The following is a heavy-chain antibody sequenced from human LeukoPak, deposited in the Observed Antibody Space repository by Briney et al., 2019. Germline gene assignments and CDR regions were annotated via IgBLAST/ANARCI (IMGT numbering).Heavy chain of an antibody. J-gene: IGHJ4*02. CDR2: IGTAGDT. CDR3: ARNPSSGAYFDY. D-gene: IGHD3-22*01. V-gene: IGHV3-13*01. CDR1: GFTSSSYD. Sequence: GGSLRLSCAASGFTSSSYDMHWVRQATGKGLEWVSAIGTAGDTYYPGSVKGRFTISRENAKNSLYLQMNSLRAGDTAVYYCARNPSSGAYFDYWGQGTLVTVSS.